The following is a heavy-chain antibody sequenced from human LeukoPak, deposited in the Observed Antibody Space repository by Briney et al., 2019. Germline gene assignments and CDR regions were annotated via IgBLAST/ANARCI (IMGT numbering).Heavy chain of an antibody. CDR1: GGSISSYY. D-gene: IGHD3-16*01. CDR2: IYYSGST. Sequence: SETLSLTCTVSGGSISSYYWSWIRQPPGKGLEWIGYIYYSGSTNYNPSLKSRVTISVHTSKNQFSLKLSSVTAADTAVYYCARRWGDYFDYWGQGTLVTVSS. CDR3: ARRWGDYFDY. J-gene: IGHJ4*02. V-gene: IGHV4-59*08.